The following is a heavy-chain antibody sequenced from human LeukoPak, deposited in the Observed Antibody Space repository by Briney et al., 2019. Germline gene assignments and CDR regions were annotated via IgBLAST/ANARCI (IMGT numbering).Heavy chain of an antibody. CDR1: GYTFTRHY. CDR2: INAGNGNT. CDR3: ARDLEDGDYYFDY. J-gene: IGHJ4*02. D-gene: IGHD4-17*01. V-gene: IGHV1/OR15-3*02. Sequence: ASAKVSCKASGYTFTRHYMNWVRQAPGQRLEWMGWINAGNGNTKYSQKFQGRVTITRDTSASTAYMELSSLRSEDTAVHYCARDLEDGDYYFDYWGQGTLVTVSS.